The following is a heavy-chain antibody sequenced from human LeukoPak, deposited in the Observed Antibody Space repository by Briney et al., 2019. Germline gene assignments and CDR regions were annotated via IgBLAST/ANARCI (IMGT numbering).Heavy chain of an antibody. CDR3: ARDPNLGDITYPGDY. V-gene: IGHV1-69*13. J-gene: IGHJ4*02. CDR2: IIPIFGTA. Sequence: SVKVSCKASGGTFSSYAISWVRQAPGQGLEWMGGIIPIFGTANYAQKFQGRVTITADESTSTAYMELSSLRSEDTAVYYCARDPNLGDITYPGDYWGQGTLVTVSS. CDR1: GGTFSSYA. D-gene: IGHD2-15*01.